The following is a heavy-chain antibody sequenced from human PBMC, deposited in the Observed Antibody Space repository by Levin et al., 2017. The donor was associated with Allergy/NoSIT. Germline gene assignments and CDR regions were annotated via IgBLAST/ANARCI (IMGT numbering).Heavy chain of an antibody. CDR3: ARDRDYDVSTAYGGGVVRHYYYYGMDV. Sequence: ETLSLTCAASGFTFSIYSMNWVRQAPGKGLEWVSYIGSGSSTIYYADSVKGRFTVSRDNAKNSLYLQMNSLRVEDTAIYYCARDRDYDVSTAYGGGVVRHYYYYGMDVWGQGTTVTVSS. CDR2: IGSGSSTI. V-gene: IGHV3-48*04. D-gene: IGHD3-9*01. CDR1: GFTFSIYS. J-gene: IGHJ6*02.